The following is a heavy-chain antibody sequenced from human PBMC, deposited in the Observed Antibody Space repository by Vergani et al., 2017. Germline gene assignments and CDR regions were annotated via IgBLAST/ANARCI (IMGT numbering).Heavy chain of an antibody. CDR3: ARGSYCSSTSCYTNGDY. D-gene: IGHD2-2*02. V-gene: IGHV1-69*06. Sequence: QVQLVQSGAEVKKPGSSVKVSCKASGDTFSSYAISWVRQAPGQGLEWMGRIIPIFGTANYAQKFQGRVTITADKSTSTAYMELSSLRSEDTAVYYCARGSYCSSTSCYTNGDYWGQGTLVTVSS. J-gene: IGHJ4*02. CDR1: GDTFSSYA. CDR2: IIPIFGTA.